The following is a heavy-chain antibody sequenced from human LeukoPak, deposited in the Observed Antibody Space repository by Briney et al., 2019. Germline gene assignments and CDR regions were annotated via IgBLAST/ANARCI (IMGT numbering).Heavy chain of an antibody. J-gene: IGHJ6*03. CDR1: GGSISSYY. CDR2: IYYSWGT. CDR3: ARAKGRYSSSWGYYYYYMDV. Sequence: SETLSLTCTVSGGSISSYYWSWIRQPPGKGLEWVGHIYYSWGTNYTPYIQSRVTISFHKTKYQFPLKLRSVTAADTGVYYCARAKGRYSSSWGYYYYYMDVWGKGTTVTVSS. D-gene: IGHD6-13*01. V-gene: IGHV4-59*01.